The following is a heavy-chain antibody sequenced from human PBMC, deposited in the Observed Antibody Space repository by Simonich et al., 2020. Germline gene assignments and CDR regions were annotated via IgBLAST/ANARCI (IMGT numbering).Heavy chain of an antibody. J-gene: IGHJ3*02. CDR3: AKDLGERITMIVVVIDAFDI. D-gene: IGHD3-22*01. CDR1: GFTFSSYA. Sequence: GGGLVQPGGSLRLSCAASGFTFSSYAMSWVRQAPGKGLGWVSAISGRGGSTYYADAVKGRFTISRDNSKNTLYLQMNSLRAEDTAVYYCAKDLGERITMIVVVIDAFDIWGQGTMVTVSS. CDR2: ISGRGGST. V-gene: IGHV3-23*01.